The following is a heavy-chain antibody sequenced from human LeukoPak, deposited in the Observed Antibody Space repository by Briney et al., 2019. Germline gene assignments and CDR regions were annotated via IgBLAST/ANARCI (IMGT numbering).Heavy chain of an antibody. Sequence: GGSLRLSCVASGFIFSNAWRSWVRQAPGKGLEWVGHIKSKTDGGSADYVAPVKGRFTISRDDSKNTLYLQMNSLKIEDTAVYYCTTDRHTAMVQFDYWGQGTLVTVSS. D-gene: IGHD5-18*01. V-gene: IGHV3-15*01. CDR2: IKSKTDGGSA. CDR3: TTDRHTAMVQFDY. J-gene: IGHJ4*02. CDR1: GFIFSNAW.